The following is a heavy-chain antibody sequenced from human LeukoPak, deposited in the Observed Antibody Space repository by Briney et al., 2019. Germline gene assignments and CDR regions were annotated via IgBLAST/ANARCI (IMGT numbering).Heavy chain of an antibody. CDR1: GGSFSGYY. V-gene: IGHV4-34*01. CDR3: VTVTTGFVPY. J-gene: IGHJ4*02. Sequence: PSETLSLTCAVYGGSFYGGSFSGYYWSWIRQPPEKGLEWIGEINHSGSTNYNPSLKSRVTISVDTSKNQFSLKMRSVTAADTAVYYCVTVTTGFVPYWGQGTLVTVSS. CDR2: INHSGST. D-gene: IGHD4-17*01.